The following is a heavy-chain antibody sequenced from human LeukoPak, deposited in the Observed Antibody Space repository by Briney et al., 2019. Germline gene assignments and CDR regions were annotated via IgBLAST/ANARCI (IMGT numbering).Heavy chain of an antibody. J-gene: IGHJ4*02. Sequence: GRSLRLSCAASGFTFSSYGVHWVRQAPGKGLEWVAVIWYDGSNKYYADSVKGRFTISRDNSKNTLYLQMNSLRAEDTAVYYCARVGQWFGEFDYWGQGTLVTVSS. D-gene: IGHD3-10*01. CDR3: ARVGQWFGEFDY. V-gene: IGHV3-33*01. CDR2: IWYDGSNK. CDR1: GFTFSSYG.